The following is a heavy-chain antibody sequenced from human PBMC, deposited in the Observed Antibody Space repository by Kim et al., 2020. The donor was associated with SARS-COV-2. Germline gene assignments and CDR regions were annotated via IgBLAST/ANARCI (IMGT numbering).Heavy chain of an antibody. Sequence: LKSRVTISVDTSKNQFSLKLSSLTAADTAVYYCARSPYGSGSYGTDYFDYWGQGTLVTVSS. D-gene: IGHD3-10*01. CDR3: ARSPYGSGSYGTDYFDY. J-gene: IGHJ4*02. V-gene: IGHV4-59*01.